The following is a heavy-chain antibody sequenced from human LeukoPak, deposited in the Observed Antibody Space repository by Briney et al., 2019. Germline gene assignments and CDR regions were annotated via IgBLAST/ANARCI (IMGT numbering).Heavy chain of an antibody. V-gene: IGHV4-34*01. CDR1: GGSFSGYY. J-gene: IGHJ4*02. Sequence: SETLSLTCAVYGGSFSGYYWSWIRQPPGKGLEWIGEINHSGSTIYNPSLKSRVTISVDTSKNQFSLKLSSVTAADTAVYYCARGFSRIAAAEDYWGQGTLVTVSS. CDR3: ARGFSRIAAAEDY. D-gene: IGHD6-13*01. CDR2: INHSGST.